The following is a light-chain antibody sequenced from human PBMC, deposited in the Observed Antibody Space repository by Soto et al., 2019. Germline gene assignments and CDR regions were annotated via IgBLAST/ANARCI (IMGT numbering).Light chain of an antibody. Sequence: QSVLTQPPSVSGTPGQRVTFSCSGARSNIGSNSVFWYQHFPGAAPTLLIYRNDQRPSGVPDRFSGSKSGTSASLVISGLRSEDEAAYYCTSWDDGLYHVVFGGGTKLTVL. V-gene: IGLV1-47*01. J-gene: IGLJ2*01. CDR2: RND. CDR1: RSNIGSNS. CDR3: TSWDDGLYHVV.